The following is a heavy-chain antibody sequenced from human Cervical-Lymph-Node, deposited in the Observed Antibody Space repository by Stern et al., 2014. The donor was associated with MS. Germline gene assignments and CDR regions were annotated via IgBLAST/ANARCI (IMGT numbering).Heavy chain of an antibody. CDR2: INPVGGST. CDR3: AREGTIYGDYVTGYCDY. CDR1: GYTFTNYY. J-gene: IGHJ4*02. D-gene: IGHD4-17*01. V-gene: IGHV1-46*01. Sequence: QVQLVQSGAEVKKPGASVMVSCRASGYTFTNYYMHWMRQAPGQGLEWMGIINPVGGSTYYAQKFQGRVTMTRDTSTSTVYIKLSSLRSEDTAVYYCAREGTIYGDYVTGYCDYWGQGTLVTVSS.